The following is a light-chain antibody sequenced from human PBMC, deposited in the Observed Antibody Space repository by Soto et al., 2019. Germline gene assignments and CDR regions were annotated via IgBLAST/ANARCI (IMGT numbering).Light chain of an antibody. CDR1: SSKIGAGYD. CDR2: GNS. CDR3: QSYDISLSGWV. J-gene: IGLJ3*02. V-gene: IGLV1-40*01. Sequence: QSVLTQPPSVSGAPGQRVTISFTGSSSKIGAGYDVHWYQQLPGTAPKLLIYGNSNRPSGVPDRFSGSKTGTSASLAITGLQADDEADYCCQSYDISLSGWVFGGGTKLTVL.